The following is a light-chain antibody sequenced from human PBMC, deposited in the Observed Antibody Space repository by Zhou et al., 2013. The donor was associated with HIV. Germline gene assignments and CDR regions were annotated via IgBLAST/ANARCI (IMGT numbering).Light chain of an antibody. CDR3: QSRKNWPKLT. V-gene: IGKV3-11*01. J-gene: IGKJ4*01. CDR1: QSVGTF. CDR2: DAS. Sequence: EIVLTQSPATLSVSPGERVSLSCRASQSVGTFFSWYQHRHGQPPRLLIYDASNRAAGIPTRFTGSGSDTDFTLTITGLEPEDSAVYYCQSRKNWPKLTFGGGTKVEIK.